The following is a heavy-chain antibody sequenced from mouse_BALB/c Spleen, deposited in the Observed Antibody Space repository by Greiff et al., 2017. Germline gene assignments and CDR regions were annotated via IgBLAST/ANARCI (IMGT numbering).Heavy chain of an antibody. CDR1: GFTFSSFG. V-gene: IGHV5-17*02. CDR2: ISSGSSTI. CDR3: ARSEVTGYFDY. J-gene: IGHJ2*01. D-gene: IGHD4-1*01. Sequence: EVQRVESGGGLVQPGGSRKLSCAASGFTFSSFGMHWVRQAPEKGLEWVAYISSGSSTIYYADTVKGRFTISRDNPKNTLFLQMTSLRSEDTAMYYCARSEVTGYFDYWGQGTTLTVSS.